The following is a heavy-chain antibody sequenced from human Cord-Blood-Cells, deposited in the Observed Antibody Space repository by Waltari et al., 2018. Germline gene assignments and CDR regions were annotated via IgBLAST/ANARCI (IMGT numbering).Heavy chain of an antibody. J-gene: IGHJ6*02. CDR3: ARDRRYYDSSGYYYYYGMDG. D-gene: IGHD3-22*01. CDR2: IYTSGST. CDR1: GGSISSYY. Sequence: QVQLQESGPGLVKPSETLSLTCTVSGGSISSYYWSWIRQPAGKGLEWIGRIYTSGSTNHNPPRKSRVTMSVDTSKNQFSLKLSSVTAADTAVYYCARDRRYYDSSGYYYYYGMDGWGQGTTVTVSS. V-gene: IGHV4-4*07.